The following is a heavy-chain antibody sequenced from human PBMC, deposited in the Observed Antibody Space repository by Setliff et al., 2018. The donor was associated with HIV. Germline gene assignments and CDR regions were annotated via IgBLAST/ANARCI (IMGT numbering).Heavy chain of an antibody. D-gene: IGHD3-3*01. CDR3: ATSTSRFFWNGFYQGGFGSRNSHSFEN. J-gene: IGHJ4*02. Sequence: ASVKVSCKTSGYTFTASYLHWVRQAPGQGLQWMGWMHPNSGATKYAQKFRDRVTLTGDTSISAASMELSSLKSDDTAMYYCATSTSRFFWNGFYQGGFGSRNSHSFENWGQGTLVTVSS. CDR2: MHPNSGAT. V-gene: IGHV1-2*02. CDR1: GYTFTASY.